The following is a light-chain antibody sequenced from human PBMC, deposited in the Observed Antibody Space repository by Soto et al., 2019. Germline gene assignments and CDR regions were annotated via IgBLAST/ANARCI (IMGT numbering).Light chain of an antibody. CDR2: DAS. J-gene: IGKJ4*01. CDR3: QRYNNWPLT. Sequence: EIVMTQSPATLSVSPGERATLSCRASQSVSTNLAWYQQKPGQAPRLLIYDASTRATAIPTRFSGGGSGTEFTLTISSLQSEDFAIYYCQRYNNWPLTFGGGTKVDIK. CDR1: QSVSTN. V-gene: IGKV3-15*01.